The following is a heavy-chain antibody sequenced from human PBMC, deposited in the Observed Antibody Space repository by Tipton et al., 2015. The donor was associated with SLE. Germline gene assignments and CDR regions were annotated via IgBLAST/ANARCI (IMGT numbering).Heavy chain of an antibody. CDR3: AKDQGPKSANLHYFDN. V-gene: IGHV3-74*01. Sequence: SLRLSCAASGFTFNRYWMHWVRHAPGKGLLWVSRIDSAGTITNYADTVKGRFTISRDNSKNTLDLQMNSLRADDTAVYYCAKDQGPKSANLHYFDNWGQGTVVIVSS. CDR1: GFTFNRYW. J-gene: IGHJ4*02. CDR2: IDSAGTIT.